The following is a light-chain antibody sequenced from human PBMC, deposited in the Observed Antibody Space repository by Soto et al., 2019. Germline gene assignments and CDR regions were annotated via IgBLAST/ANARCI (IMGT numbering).Light chain of an antibody. J-gene: IGKJ5*01. V-gene: IGKV2-40*01. CDR1: QSLLDSDYGTTY. CDR2: TVS. Sequence: DIVVSQSPVSLPETLGEPASIXXRAXQSLLDSDYGTTYLYWYFQKPGQSPXXRIDTVSYRAGGVPDRFSGSGSGADFTLTISSLEPEDFAVYYCQQRSYSITFGQGTRLENK. CDR3: QQRSYSIT.